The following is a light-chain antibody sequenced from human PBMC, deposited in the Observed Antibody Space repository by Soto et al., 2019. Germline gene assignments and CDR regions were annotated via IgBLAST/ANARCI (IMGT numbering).Light chain of an antibody. CDR1: SSDVGGYNY. J-gene: IGLJ1*01. CDR2: DVN. CDR3: SSYTSSSTLGV. Sequence: QSALTQPASVSGSPGQSITISCTGTSSDVGGYNYVSWYQQHPGKAPKLMIYDVNNRPSGVSNRFSGSKSGNTASLTISGLQADDEADYYCSSYTSSSTLGVFGTGTKLTVL. V-gene: IGLV2-14*01.